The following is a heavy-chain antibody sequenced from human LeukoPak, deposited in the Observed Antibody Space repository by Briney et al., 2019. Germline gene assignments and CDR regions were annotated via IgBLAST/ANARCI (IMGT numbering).Heavy chain of an antibody. Sequence: ASVKVSCKASGGTFSSYAINWVRQAPGQGLEWMGWMNPNSGNTGYAQKFQGRVTMTRNTSISTAYMELSSLRSEDTAVYYCAREPSLNDYSTEGHYGMDVWGQGTTVTVSS. D-gene: IGHD4-4*01. J-gene: IGHJ6*02. CDR1: GGTFSSYA. V-gene: IGHV1-8*02. CDR3: AREPSLNDYSTEGHYGMDV. CDR2: MNPNSGNT.